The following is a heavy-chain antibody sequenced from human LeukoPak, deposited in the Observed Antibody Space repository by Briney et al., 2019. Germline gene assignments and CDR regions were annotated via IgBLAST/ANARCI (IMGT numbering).Heavy chain of an antibody. CDR3: ARAVGVGRGTYFDL. J-gene: IGHJ2*01. CDR2: ISYSGSS. D-gene: IGHD1-1*01. CDR1: GGSISSYY. V-gene: IGHV4-59*08. Sequence: KPSETLSLTCTVSGGSISSYYWSWIRQPPGKGLEWIRYISYSGSSNYNPSLKSRVTISVDTSKNQFSLKLSSVTAADTAVHYCARAVGVGRGTYFDLWGRRTLVTVSS.